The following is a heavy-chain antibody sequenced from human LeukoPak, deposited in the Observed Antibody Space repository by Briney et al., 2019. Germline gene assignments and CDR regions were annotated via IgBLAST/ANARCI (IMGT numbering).Heavy chain of an antibody. CDR1: GYTFTSYY. CDR2: IIPILGIA. Sequence: ASVKVSCKASGYTFTSYYMHWVRQAPGQGLEWMGRIIPILGIANYAQKFQGRVTITADKSTSTAYMELSSLRSEDTAVYYCARDEWELLHAFDIWGQGTMVTVSS. D-gene: IGHD1-26*01. CDR3: ARDEWELLHAFDI. J-gene: IGHJ3*02. V-gene: IGHV1-69*04.